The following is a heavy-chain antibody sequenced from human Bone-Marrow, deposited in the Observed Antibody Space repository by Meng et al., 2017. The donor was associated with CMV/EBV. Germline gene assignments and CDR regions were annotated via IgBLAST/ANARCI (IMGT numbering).Heavy chain of an antibody. Sequence: GESLKISCAASGFTFSSYSMNWVRQAPGKGLEWVSSISSSSSYIYYADSVKGRFTISRDNAKNTLYLQMNGLRAEDTAVYYCARDPYYDFWSGLTGGMDVWGQGTTVTVSS. D-gene: IGHD3-3*01. CDR1: GFTFSSYS. V-gene: IGHV3-21*01. CDR2: ISSSSSYI. J-gene: IGHJ6*02. CDR3: ARDPYYDFWSGLTGGMDV.